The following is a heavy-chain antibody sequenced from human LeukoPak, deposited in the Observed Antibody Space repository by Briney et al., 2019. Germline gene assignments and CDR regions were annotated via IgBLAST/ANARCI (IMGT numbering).Heavy chain of an antibody. CDR3: ARGGGQWLVRGDH. CDR2: ISSSGSTI. D-gene: IGHD6-19*01. Sequence: GGSLRLSCAASGFTFSSYEMNWVRQAPGKGLEWVSYISSSGSTIYYADSVKGRFTISRDNAKNSLYLQMNSLRAEDTAVYYCARGGGQWLVRGDHWGQGTLVTVSS. CDR1: GFTFSSYE. J-gene: IGHJ4*02. V-gene: IGHV3-48*03.